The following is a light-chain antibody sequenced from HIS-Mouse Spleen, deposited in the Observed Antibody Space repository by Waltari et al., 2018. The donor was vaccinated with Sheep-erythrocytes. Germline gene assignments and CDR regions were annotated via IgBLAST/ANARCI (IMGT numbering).Light chain of an antibody. CDR1: TTDVWWYHY. J-gene: IGLJ1*01. Sequence: QIALTHPRSVSGAPGQSVTISSTGTTTDVWWYHYLPCYQQSPGKPPKLMIYDVSKRPSGVPDRFSGSKSGNTASLTISGLQAEDEADYYCCSYAGSYNHVFATGTKVTVL. CDR3: CSYAGSYNHV. CDR2: DVS. V-gene: IGLV2-11*02.